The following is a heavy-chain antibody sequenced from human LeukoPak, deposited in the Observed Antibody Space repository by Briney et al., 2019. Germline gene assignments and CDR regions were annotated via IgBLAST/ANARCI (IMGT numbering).Heavy chain of an antibody. D-gene: IGHD3-10*01. V-gene: IGHV4-34*01. CDR3: ARDRMVRGVRNWFDP. CDR1: GGSFSGYY. J-gene: IGHJ5*02. Sequence: PSETLSLTCAAYGGSFSGYYWSWIRQPPGKGLEWIGEINHSGGTNYNPSLKSRVTISVDTSKNQFSLKLSSVTAADTAVYYCARDRMVRGVRNWFDPWGQGTLVTVSS. CDR2: INHSGGT.